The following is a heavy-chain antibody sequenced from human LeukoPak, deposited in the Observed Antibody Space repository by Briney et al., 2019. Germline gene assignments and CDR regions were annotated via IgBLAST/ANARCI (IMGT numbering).Heavy chain of an antibody. D-gene: IGHD5-18*01. J-gene: IGHJ6*02. CDR2: IYTSGST. CDR1: GGSISSYY. Sequence: SETLSLTCTVSGGSISSYYWSWIRQPPGKGLEWIGYIYTSGSTNYNPSLKSRVTISVDTSKNQFSLKLSSVTAADTAVYYCARAGGYSYGYGMDVWGQGTTVTVSS. CDR3: ARAGGYSYGYGMDV. V-gene: IGHV4-4*09.